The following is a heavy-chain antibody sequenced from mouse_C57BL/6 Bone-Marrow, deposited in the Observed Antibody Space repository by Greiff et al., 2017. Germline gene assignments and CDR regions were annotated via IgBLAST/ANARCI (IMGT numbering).Heavy chain of an antibody. CDR1: GYTFTDYE. Sequence: VQLQQSGAELVRPGASVTLSCKASGYTFTDYEMHWVKQTPVHGLEWIGAIDPETGGTAYNQKFKGKAILTADKSSSTAYMELRSLTSEDSAVYYCTREGFDYWGQGTTLTASS. CDR3: TREGFDY. V-gene: IGHV1-15*01. CDR2: IDPETGGT. J-gene: IGHJ2*01.